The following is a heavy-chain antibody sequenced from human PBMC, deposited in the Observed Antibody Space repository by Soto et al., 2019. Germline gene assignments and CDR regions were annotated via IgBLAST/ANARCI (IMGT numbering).Heavy chain of an antibody. V-gene: IGHV3-23*01. CDR2: ISCSGDNT. CDR1: GFTFDSYA. J-gene: IGHJ4*02. CDR3: AKNRGLQYYFDY. Sequence: EVQLLESGGGLVQPGGSLRLSCAASGFTFDSYAMNWVRQAPGKGLEWVSTISCSGDNTYYADSVMGRFSISRDKSKNMMYLQMNSLRAQDTAVYYCAKNRGLQYYFDYWGQGTLVTVSS.